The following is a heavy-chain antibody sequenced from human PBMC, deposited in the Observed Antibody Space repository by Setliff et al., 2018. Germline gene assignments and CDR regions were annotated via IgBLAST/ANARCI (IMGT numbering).Heavy chain of an antibody. CDR3: ARHEFVGGYYGSVTYRHFDY. CDR2: IYSSGST. CDR1: GGSISSDY. D-gene: IGHD3-10*01. Sequence: SETLSLTCTVSGGSISSDYWSWIRQPPGKGLEWIGYIYSSGSTKYNPSLKSRVTISVDTSKNLFSLQVTSVTATDTAVYYCARHEFVGGYYGSVTYRHFDYWGQGILVTVSS. V-gene: IGHV4-4*08. J-gene: IGHJ4*02.